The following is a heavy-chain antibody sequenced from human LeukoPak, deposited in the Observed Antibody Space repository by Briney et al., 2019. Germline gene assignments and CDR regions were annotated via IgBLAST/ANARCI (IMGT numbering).Heavy chain of an antibody. CDR1: GYTFTSYG. D-gene: IGHD3-22*01. V-gene: IGHV1-18*01. CDR2: ISAYNGNT. J-gene: IGHJ4*02. Sequence: ASVKVSCKASGYTFTSYGISWVRQAPGQGLEWMGWISAYNGNTNYAQKLQGRVTMTTGTSTSTAYMELRSLRSDDTAVYYCARIPEEYYYDSSGYFDYWGQGTLVTVSS. CDR3: ARIPEEYYYDSSGYFDY.